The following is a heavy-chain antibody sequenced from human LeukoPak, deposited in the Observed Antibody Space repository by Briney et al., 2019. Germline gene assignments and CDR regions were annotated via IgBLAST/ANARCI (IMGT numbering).Heavy chain of an antibody. D-gene: IGHD6-13*01. CDR2: ISNSSSYI. CDR1: GFTFSSYS. J-gene: IGHJ6*03. V-gene: IGHV3-21*01. CDR3: ARDLRDSSSWYWYYYYMDV. Sequence: NPGGSLRLSCAASGFTFSSYSMNWVRQAPGKGLEWVSSISNSSSYIYYADSVKGRFTISRDNAKNSLYLQMNSLRAEDTAVYYCARDLRDSSSWYWYYYYMDVWGKGTTVTVSS.